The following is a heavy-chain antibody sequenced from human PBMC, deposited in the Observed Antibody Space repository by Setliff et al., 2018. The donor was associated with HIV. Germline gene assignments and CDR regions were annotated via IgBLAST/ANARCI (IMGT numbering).Heavy chain of an antibody. D-gene: IGHD6-13*01. J-gene: IGHJ4*02. CDR2: IIPPFGTE. Sequence: EASVKVSCKASGGTFSSYAISWVRQAPGQGLEWMGGIIPPFGTENYAQKFQGRVTITADESTSTAYMELSSLRSEDTAVYYCARAQPTNRIAAAGFDYWGQGTLVTVSS. CDR3: ARAQPTNRIAAAGFDY. CDR1: GGTFSSYA. V-gene: IGHV1-69*13.